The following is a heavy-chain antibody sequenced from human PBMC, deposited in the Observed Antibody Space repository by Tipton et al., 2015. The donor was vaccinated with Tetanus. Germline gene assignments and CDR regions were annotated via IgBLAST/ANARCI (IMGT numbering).Heavy chain of an antibody. CDR3: ARVQEQRIYYYGMDV. Sequence: QLVQSGAEVKKPGASVKVSCKTSGYTFSNYGVSWVRQAPGRGLEWMGWISAYNGKTKYAQRLQGRVTMTTDRSASTAYMDLRRLRSDDTAVYYCARVQEQRIYYYGMDVWGQGTTVTVSS. V-gene: IGHV1-18*01. CDR1: GYTFSNYG. CDR2: ISAYNGKT. D-gene: IGHD6-25*01. J-gene: IGHJ6*02.